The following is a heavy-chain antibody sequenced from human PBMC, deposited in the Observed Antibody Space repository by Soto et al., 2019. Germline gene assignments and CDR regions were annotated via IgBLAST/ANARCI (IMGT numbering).Heavy chain of an antibody. D-gene: IGHD3-10*01. CDR3: ARGGSGMRRDYYYYGMDV. CDR2: IIPIFGTA. Sequence: QVQLVQSGAEVKKPGSSVKVSCKASGGTFSSYAISWVRQAPGQGLEWMGGIIPIFGTANYAQKFQGRVTITADKSTSTAYMELSRLRSDDTAVYYCARGGSGMRRDYYYYGMDVWGQGTTVTVSS. CDR1: GGTFSSYA. J-gene: IGHJ6*02. V-gene: IGHV1-69*06.